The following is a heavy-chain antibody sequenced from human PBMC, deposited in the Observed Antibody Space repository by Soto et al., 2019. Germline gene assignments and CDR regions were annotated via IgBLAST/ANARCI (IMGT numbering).Heavy chain of an antibody. CDR3: ARHSGGGWYCSSTSCPYNWFDP. CDR1: GGSISSYY. V-gene: IGHV4-59*08. J-gene: IGHJ5*02. Sequence: SETLSLTCTVSGGSISSYYWSWIRQPPGKGLEWIGYIYYSGSTNYNPSLKSRVTISVDTSKNQFSLKLSSVTAADTAVYYCARHSGGGWYCSSTSCPYNWFDPWGQGTLVTVSS. CDR2: IYYSGST. D-gene: IGHD2-2*01.